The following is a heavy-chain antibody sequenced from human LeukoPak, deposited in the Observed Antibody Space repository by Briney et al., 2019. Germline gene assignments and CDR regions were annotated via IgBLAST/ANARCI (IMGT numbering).Heavy chain of an antibody. Sequence: AGSLRLSCVASGYTFSSFSINWVRQAPGKGLEWVSSISVSGNYIYYADSVRGRFSISRDDARDSLFLQMNSLRAEDTAVYYCVRLRRNSDTSGYYYYYDFWGQGTLVTVSS. CDR3: VRLRRNSDTSGYYYYYDF. J-gene: IGHJ4*02. V-gene: IGHV3-21*01. CDR1: GYTFSSFS. D-gene: IGHD3-22*01. CDR2: ISVSGNYI.